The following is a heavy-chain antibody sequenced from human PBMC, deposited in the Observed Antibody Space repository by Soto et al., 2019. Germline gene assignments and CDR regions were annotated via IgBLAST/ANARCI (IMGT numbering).Heavy chain of an antibody. V-gene: IGHV3-66*01. CDR1: GFTVSSNY. CDR3: AGGRIPPGMDV. CDR2: IYSGGST. J-gene: IGHJ6*02. Sequence: EVQLVESGGGLVQPGGSLRLSCAASGFTVSSNYMSWVRQGPGKGLEWVSVIYSGGSTYYADSVKGRFTISRDKSKHTLCLQMNTLSAEDSGVYYGAGGRIPPGMDVWGQGTTVTVSS.